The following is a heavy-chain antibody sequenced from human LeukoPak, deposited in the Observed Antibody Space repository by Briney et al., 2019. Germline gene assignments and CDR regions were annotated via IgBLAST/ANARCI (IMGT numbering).Heavy chain of an antibody. V-gene: IGHV4-39*02. D-gene: IGHD4-11*01. CDR3: AREATTWFDP. J-gene: IGHJ5*02. CDR2: IYYSGRT. CDR1: GFIVSSNY. Sequence: PGGSLRLSCAASGFIVSSNYMSWVRQAPGKGLEWIGSIYYSGRTYYNPSLKSRVTISVDTSKNQCSLKLSSVTAADTAVYYCAREATTWFDPWGQGTLVTVSS.